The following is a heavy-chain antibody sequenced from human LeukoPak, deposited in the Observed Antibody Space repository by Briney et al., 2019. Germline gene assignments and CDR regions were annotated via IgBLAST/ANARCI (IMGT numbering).Heavy chain of an antibody. CDR3: ARDPDFFDYYYYMDV. V-gene: IGHV1-18*01. CDR2: ISAYNGNT. J-gene: IGHJ6*03. D-gene: IGHD3-3*01. Sequence: RASVKVSCKASGYTFTSYGISWVRQAPGQGLEWMGWISAYNGNTNYAQKFQGRVTMTRDMSTSTVYMELSSLRSEDTAVYYCARDPDFFDYYYYMDVWGKGTTVTVSS. CDR1: GYTFTSYG.